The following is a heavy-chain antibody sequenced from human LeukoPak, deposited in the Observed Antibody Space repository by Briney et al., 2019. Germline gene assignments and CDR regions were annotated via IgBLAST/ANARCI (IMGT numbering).Heavy chain of an antibody. CDR2: ISSSGTTM. CDR3: AKGHTYGMI. CDR1: GFTFSDYY. D-gene: IGHD5-18*01. V-gene: IGHV3-11*01. Sequence: PGGSLRLSCAASGFTFSDYYMSWIRQTPGKGLEWVSYISSSGTTMEYADSVKGRFTISRDNAKDSLYLQMNSLGAEGTAVYYCAKGHTYGMIWGQGTLVTVSS. J-gene: IGHJ4*02.